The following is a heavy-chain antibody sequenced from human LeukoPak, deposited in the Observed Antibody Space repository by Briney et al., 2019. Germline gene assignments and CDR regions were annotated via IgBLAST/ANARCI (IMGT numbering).Heavy chain of an antibody. CDR3: ARDLRTLLGSEDAFDI. Sequence: GASVTVSCKASGYTFTSYGISWVRQAPGQGLEWMGWISAYNGNTNYAQKLQGRVTMTTDTSTSTAYMELRSLRSDDTAVYYCARDLRTLLGSEDAFDIWGQGTMVTVSS. CDR1: GYTFTSYG. D-gene: IGHD2/OR15-2a*01. J-gene: IGHJ3*02. V-gene: IGHV1-18*01. CDR2: ISAYNGNT.